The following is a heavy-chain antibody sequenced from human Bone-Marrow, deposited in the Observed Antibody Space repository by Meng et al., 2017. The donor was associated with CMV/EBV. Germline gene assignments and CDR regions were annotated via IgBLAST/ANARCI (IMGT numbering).Heavy chain of an antibody. CDR3: ARGYVRFDY. CDR1: GFTFSSYA. Sequence: GESLKISCAASGFTFSSYAMHWVRQAPGKGLEWVAVISYDGSNKYYADSVKGRFTISRDNSKNTLYLQMNSLRAEDTAVYYCARGYVRFDYWGQGKLVNVAS. CDR2: ISYDGSNK. J-gene: IGHJ4*02. D-gene: IGHD1-14*01. V-gene: IGHV3-30-3*01.